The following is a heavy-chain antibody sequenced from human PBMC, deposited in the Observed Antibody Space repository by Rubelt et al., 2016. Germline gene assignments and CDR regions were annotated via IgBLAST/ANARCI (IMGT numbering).Heavy chain of an antibody. Sequence: QVQLQQWGAGLLKPSETLSLTCGVYGGSFSGYFWSWIRQSPGTGLEWIGEITHSGSTTSNPSLKRRVPISVATSKDQFSLKVTCVTTADTAVYYCARHRASDPTAVFDYWGQGTLVTVSS. CDR2: ITHSGST. V-gene: IGHV4-34*01. J-gene: IGHJ4*02. CDR3: ARHRASDPTAVFDY. CDR1: GGSFSGYF. D-gene: IGHD2-2*01.